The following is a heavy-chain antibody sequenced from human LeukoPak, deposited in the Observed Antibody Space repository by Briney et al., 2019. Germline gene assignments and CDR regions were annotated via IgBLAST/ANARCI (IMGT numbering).Heavy chain of an antibody. J-gene: IGHJ4*02. CDR3: ASYGDYYYFDY. Sequence: PGGSLRLSCAASGFTFSSNWMHWVRQAPGKGLVWVSRINSDGSSTTYADSAKGRFTISRDNAKNTLFLQMNSLRAEDTAVYYCASYGDYYYFDYWGQGTLVTVSS. V-gene: IGHV3-74*01. D-gene: IGHD4-17*01. CDR2: INSDGSST. CDR1: GFTFSSNW.